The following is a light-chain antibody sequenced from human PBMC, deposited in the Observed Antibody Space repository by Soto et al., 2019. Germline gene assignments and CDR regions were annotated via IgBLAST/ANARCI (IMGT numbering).Light chain of an antibody. J-gene: IGKJ1*01. CDR2: GAS. CDR1: QSVSSN. V-gene: IGKV3-15*01. Sequence: EIVMTQSPATLSVSPGERATLSCRASQSVSSNLAWYQQKPGQAPRLLIYGASTRATDIPARFSGGGPGTEFTLIISSLQSEDFAVYYCQQYKNWPRTFGQGTKVDI. CDR3: QQYKNWPRT.